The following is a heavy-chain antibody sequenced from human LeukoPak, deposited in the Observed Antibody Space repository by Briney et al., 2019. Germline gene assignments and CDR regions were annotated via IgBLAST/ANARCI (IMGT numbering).Heavy chain of an antibody. CDR3: ARVGDYGSGFDF. D-gene: IGHD3-10*01. CDR1: GFTFSSDW. CDR2: FFSDGSRT. Sequence: GSLRLSRAASGFTFSSDWMHWGRESPGERLWRGSRFFSDGSRTTYADSVKGRFTISGDNANNTLYLQMNSLGAEGTAVYYCARVGDYGSGFDFWGQGTLVTVSS. J-gene: IGHJ4*02. V-gene: IGHV3-74*03.